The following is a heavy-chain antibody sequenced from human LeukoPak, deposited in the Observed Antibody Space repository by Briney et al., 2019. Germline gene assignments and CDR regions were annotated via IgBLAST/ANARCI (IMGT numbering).Heavy chain of an antibody. Sequence: ASVKVSCKASGYTFTGYYMHWVRQAPGQGLEWMGWINPNSGGTNYAQKFQGRVTMTRDTSISTAYMELRSLRSDDTAVYYCARDRKRKSRYDSSGYYYDAFDIWGQGTMVTVSS. D-gene: IGHD3-22*01. J-gene: IGHJ3*02. CDR1: GYTFTGYY. CDR3: ARDRKRKSRYDSSGYYYDAFDI. CDR2: INPNSGGT. V-gene: IGHV1-2*02.